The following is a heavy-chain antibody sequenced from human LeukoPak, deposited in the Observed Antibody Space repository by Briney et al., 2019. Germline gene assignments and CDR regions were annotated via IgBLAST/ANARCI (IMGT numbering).Heavy chain of an antibody. CDR1: GYTFTGYY. J-gene: IGHJ4*02. CDR3: AISVDY. Sequence: SVKVSCKASGYTFTGYYMHWVRQAPGQGLEWMGGIIPIFGTANYAQKFQGRVTITADESTSTAYMELSSLRSEDTGVYYCAISVDYWGQGTLVTVSS. V-gene: IGHV1-69*13. CDR2: IIPIFGTA.